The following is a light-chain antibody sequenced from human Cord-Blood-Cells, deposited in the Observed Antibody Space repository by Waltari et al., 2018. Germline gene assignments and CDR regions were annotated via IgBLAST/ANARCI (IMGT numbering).Light chain of an antibody. CDR1: SLRSYY. CDR3: NSRDSSGNHLGV. Sequence: SSELTQDPAVSVALGQTVRITCQGDSLRSYYASWYQQKPGQATVLVIYGKNNRPSGIPDRFSGSSSGNTASLTITGAHAEDEADYYCNSRDSSGNHLGVFGGGTKLTVL. CDR2: GKN. J-gene: IGLJ2*01. V-gene: IGLV3-19*01.